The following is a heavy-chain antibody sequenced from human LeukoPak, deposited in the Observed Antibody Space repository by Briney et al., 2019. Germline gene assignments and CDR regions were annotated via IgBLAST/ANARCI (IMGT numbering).Heavy chain of an antibody. Sequence: ASVKVSCKASGYTFTGYYMHWVRQAPGQGLEWMGWINPNSGGTNYAQKFQGRVTMTRDTSISTAYMELSRLRSDDTAVYYCARDSDGDPYFDYWGQGTLVTVSS. CDR2: INPNSGGT. V-gene: IGHV1-2*02. CDR3: ARDSDGDPYFDY. CDR1: GYTFTGYY. D-gene: IGHD4-17*01. J-gene: IGHJ4*02.